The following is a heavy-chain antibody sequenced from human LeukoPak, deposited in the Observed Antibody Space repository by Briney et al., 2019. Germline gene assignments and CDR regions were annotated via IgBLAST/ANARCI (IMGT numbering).Heavy chain of an antibody. J-gene: IGHJ4*02. Sequence: PGGSLRLSCAASGFTFSTSGMHWVRQAPGKGLEWVAFIRYDGSNKYYGDSVKGRFTTSRDNSKNTLYLQMNSLRAEDTAVYYCAKGIVIVSATGVDYWGQGTLVTVSS. CDR1: GFTFSTSG. V-gene: IGHV3-30*02. D-gene: IGHD2/OR15-2a*01. CDR3: AKGIVIVSATGVDY. CDR2: IRYDGSNK.